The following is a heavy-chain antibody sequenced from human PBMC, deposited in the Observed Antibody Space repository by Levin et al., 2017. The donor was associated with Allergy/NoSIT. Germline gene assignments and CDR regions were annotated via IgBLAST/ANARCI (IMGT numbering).Heavy chain of an antibody. CDR1: GYSFTSYW. D-gene: IGHD4-23*01. CDR3: AGRDSDGGSSLDY. V-gene: IGHV5-51*01. Sequence: KVSCQASGYSFTSYWFGWVRQRPGKGLEWMGLIFPSDSDTRVSPSFQGQIIMSVDKSISTAYLQWSSLKASDSATYYCAGRDSDGGSSLDYWGQGTLVTVSS. J-gene: IGHJ4*02. CDR2: IFPSDSDT.